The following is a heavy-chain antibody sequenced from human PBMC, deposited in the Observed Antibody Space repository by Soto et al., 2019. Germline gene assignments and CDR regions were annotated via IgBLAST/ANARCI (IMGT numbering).Heavy chain of an antibody. J-gene: IGHJ6*01. CDR3: ARGRGTATSRGYYYYGMDV. CDR1: GGSFSGYY. V-gene: IGHV4-34*01. Sequence: SETLSLTCAVYGGSFSGYYWSWIRQPPGKGLEWIGEINHSGSTNYNPSLKSRVTISVDTSKNQFSLKLSSVTAADTAVYYCARGRGTATSRGYYYYGMDVWGQGTTVTVSS. CDR2: INHSGST. D-gene: IGHD6-25*01.